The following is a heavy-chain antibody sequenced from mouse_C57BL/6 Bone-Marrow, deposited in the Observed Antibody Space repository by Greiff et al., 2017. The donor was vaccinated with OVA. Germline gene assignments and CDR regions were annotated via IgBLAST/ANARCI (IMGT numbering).Heavy chain of an antibody. D-gene: IGHD4-1*01. J-gene: IGHJ3*01. Sequence: EVQLQQSGPELVKPGASVKISCKASGYSFTGYYLNWVKQSPAKSLEWIGEINPSTGGTTYNQKFKAKATLTVDKSSSTAYMQRKSLSSEDSAVDYCARGGTSTFAYWGQGTLVTVSA. CDR3: ARGGTSTFAY. CDR1: GYSFTGYY. CDR2: INPSTGGT. V-gene: IGHV1-42*01.